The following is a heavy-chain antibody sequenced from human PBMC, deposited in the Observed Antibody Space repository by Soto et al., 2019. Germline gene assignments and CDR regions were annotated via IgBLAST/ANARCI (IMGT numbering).Heavy chain of an antibody. J-gene: IGHJ3*02. V-gene: IGHV1-18*01. CDR3: ARDSRIAVAKRDASDI. CDR2: ISAYNGNT. D-gene: IGHD6-19*01. Sequence: ASVKVSCKASGYTFTSYGISWVRQAPGQGLEWMGWISAYNGNTNYAQKLQGRVTMTTDTSTSTAYMELRSLRSDDTAVYYCARDSRIAVAKRDASDIWGQGTMVTVSS. CDR1: GYTFTSYG.